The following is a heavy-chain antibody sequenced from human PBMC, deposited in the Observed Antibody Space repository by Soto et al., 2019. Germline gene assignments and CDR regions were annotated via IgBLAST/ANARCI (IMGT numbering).Heavy chain of an antibody. D-gene: IGHD3-3*01. Sequence: ASVKVSCKASGYTFTSYGFRWVRQAPGQGLEWMGWISAYNGNTNYAQNLQGRVTVTTDTSTSTAYMELRSLTSDDTAVYYCGRVGPYDFWSGYLRPPSGTNWFDPRGQG. V-gene: IGHV1-18*01. J-gene: IGHJ5*02. CDR2: ISAYNGNT. CDR1: GYTFTSYG. CDR3: GRVGPYDFWSGYLRPPSGTNWFDP.